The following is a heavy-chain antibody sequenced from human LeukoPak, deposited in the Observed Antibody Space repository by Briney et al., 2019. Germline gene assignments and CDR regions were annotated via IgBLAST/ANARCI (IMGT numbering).Heavy chain of an antibody. D-gene: IGHD2-2*02. CDR1: GFTFSSYA. Sequence: GRSLRLSCAASGFTFSSYAMHWVRQAPGKGLEWVAVISYDGSNKYYADSVKGRFTISRDNSENTLYLQMNSLRAEDTAVYYCARDPHRYQLLYGGWFDPWGQGTLVTVSS. V-gene: IGHV3-30*01. CDR3: ARDPHRYQLLYGGWFDP. J-gene: IGHJ5*02. CDR2: ISYDGSNK.